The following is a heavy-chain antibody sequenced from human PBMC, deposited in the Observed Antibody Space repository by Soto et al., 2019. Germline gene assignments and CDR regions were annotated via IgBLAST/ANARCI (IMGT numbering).Heavy chain of an antibody. CDR1: GYTFRSYS. D-gene: IGHD2-2*01. V-gene: IGHV1-18*01. Sequence: QVQLVQSGAEVKKPGASVKVSCKTSGYTFRSYSISWVRQAPGQGLEWVGWINVYNGNKKYAQNLQGRVTMTTDTSTSTAYMELRSLRSDDTAVYYCARDLAVGWFDPWGQGTLVTVSS. CDR2: INVYNGNK. CDR3: ARDLAVGWFDP. J-gene: IGHJ5*02.